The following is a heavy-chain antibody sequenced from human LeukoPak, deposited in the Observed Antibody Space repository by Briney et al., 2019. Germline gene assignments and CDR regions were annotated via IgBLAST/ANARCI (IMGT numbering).Heavy chain of an antibody. CDR2: MNPNSGNT. J-gene: IGHJ4*02. V-gene: IGHV1-8*01. CDR3: ARVKTLIVVVSLFDY. CDR1: GYTFTSYD. Sequence: GASVKVSCKASGYTFTSYDINWVRQATGQGLEWMGWMNPNSGNTGYAQKFQGRVTITADTSTSTAYMQLSSLRSEDTAVYYCARVKTLIVVVSLFDYGGQGTLVTVSS. D-gene: IGHD3-22*01.